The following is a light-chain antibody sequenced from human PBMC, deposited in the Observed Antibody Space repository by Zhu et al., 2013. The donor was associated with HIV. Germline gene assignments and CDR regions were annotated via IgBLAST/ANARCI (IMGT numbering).Light chain of an antibody. CDR3: QIRSNWPPIT. Sequence: EIVLTQSPGTLSLSPGERATLSCRASQSISRDLVWYQHKPGQAPRLLIYDVSNRATGIPARFSGSGSGTDFTLTISSLEPEDFAIYFCQIRSNWPPITFGQGTRIEVK. CDR2: DVS. V-gene: IGKV3-11*01. CDR1: QSISRD. J-gene: IGKJ5*01.